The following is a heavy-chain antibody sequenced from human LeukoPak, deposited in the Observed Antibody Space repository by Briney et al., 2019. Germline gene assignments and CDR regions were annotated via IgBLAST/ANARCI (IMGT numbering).Heavy chain of an antibody. D-gene: IGHD6-6*01. V-gene: IGHV1-18*01. CDR3: AREYSSSSYYYYYGMDV. Sequence: ASVKVSCKASGYTFTSYGISWVRQAPGQGLEWMGWISAYNGNTNYAQKFQGRVTITADKSTSTAYMELSSLRSEDTAVYYCAREYSSSSYYYYYGMDVWGQGTTVTVSS. J-gene: IGHJ6*02. CDR1: GYTFTSYG. CDR2: ISAYNGNT.